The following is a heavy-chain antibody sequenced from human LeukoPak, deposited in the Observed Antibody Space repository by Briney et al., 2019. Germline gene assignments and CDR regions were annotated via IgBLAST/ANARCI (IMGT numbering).Heavy chain of an antibody. CDR2: IYYSGST. D-gene: IGHD3-22*01. Sequence: PSQTLSLTCTVSGGSISSGGYFWSWIRQHPGQGLEWIGYIYYSGSTYYNPSLKSRVTISVDTSKNQFSLKLSSVTAADTAVYYCARIDSSGYYFDYWGQGTLVTVSS. CDR3: ARIDSSGYYFDY. J-gene: IGHJ4*02. V-gene: IGHV4-31*03. CDR1: GGSISSGGYF.